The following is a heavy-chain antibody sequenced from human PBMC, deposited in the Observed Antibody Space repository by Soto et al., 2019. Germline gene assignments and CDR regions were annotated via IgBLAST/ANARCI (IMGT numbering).Heavy chain of an antibody. Sequence: QVQLQESGPGLVKPSETLSLTCTVSGGSISSYYWSWIRQPPGKGLEWIGYIYYSGSTNYNPSLKSRVTISVDTSKNQFSLKLSSVTAADTAVYYCATLPGGNHRRGYFDYWGQGTLVTVSS. J-gene: IGHJ4*02. V-gene: IGHV4-59*01. CDR1: GGSISSYY. CDR3: ATLPGGNHRRGYFDY. D-gene: IGHD3-10*01. CDR2: IYYSGST.